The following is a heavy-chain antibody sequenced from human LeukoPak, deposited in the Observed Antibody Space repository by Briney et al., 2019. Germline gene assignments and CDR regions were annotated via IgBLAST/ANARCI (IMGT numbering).Heavy chain of an antibody. D-gene: IGHD3-22*01. V-gene: IGHV1-18*01. J-gene: IGHJ4*02. CDR1: GYTFTSYG. CDR3: AREFSYDSSGYYHY. Sequence: ASVKVSCKASGYTFTSYGVSWVRQAPGQGLEWMGWISAYNGNTNYAQKLQGRVTMTTDTSTSTAYMELRSLRSDDTAVYYCAREFSYDSSGYYHYWGQGTLVTVSS. CDR2: ISAYNGNT.